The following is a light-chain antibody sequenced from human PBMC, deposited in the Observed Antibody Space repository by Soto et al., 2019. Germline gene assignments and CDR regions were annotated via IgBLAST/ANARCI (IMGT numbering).Light chain of an antibody. CDR2: EVS. Sequence: QSVLTQPASVSGSPGQSITISCTGTSSDVGGYKYVSWYQQHPGKVPKLIIYEVSNRPSGVSDRFSGSKSENTASLPISGLQSEDEADYTLRSTVVFGGGTKLTVL. CDR3: RSTVV. V-gene: IGLV2-14*01. J-gene: IGLJ3*02. CDR1: SSDVGGYKY.